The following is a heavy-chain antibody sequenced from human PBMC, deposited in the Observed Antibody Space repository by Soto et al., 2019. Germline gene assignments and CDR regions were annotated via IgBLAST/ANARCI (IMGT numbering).Heavy chain of an antibody. CDR2: IYYNGRP. CDR3: ARGGKTRGWYWGFDY. Sequence: QVQLQESGPGRVKPSETLSLSCTVSGGSISDYYWSWIRQPPGKGLEWIGYIYYNGRPDYNPSLKSRVTISLDTSKNHFSLNLNSVTAADTAVYFCARGGKTRGWYWGFDYWGQGTLVTVSS. D-gene: IGHD6-19*01. J-gene: IGHJ4*02. V-gene: IGHV4-59*01. CDR1: GGSISDYY.